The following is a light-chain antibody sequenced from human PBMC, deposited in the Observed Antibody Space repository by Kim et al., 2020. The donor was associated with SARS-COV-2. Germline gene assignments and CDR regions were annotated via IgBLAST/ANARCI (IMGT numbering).Light chain of an antibody. V-gene: IGLV8-61*01. Sequence: QTVVTQEPALSVSPGGTVTLTCGLTSGSVSTSHNPSWYQLTPGQAPRTLIYSTNTRSSGVPDRFSGSILGNKAALTITGAQADDESDYYCVLEVRVGTWVFGGGTKPTVL. CDR3: VLEVRVGTWV. J-gene: IGLJ3*02. CDR2: STN. CDR1: SGSVSTSHN.